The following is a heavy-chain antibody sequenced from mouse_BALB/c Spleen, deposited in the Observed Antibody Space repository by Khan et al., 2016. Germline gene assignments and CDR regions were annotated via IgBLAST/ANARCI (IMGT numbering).Heavy chain of an antibody. CDR2: INPYNGDT. J-gene: IGHJ4*01. Sequence: VQLQQSGPELVEPGASVKISCKASGYSFTGYFMNWVMQSHGQSLEWIGRINPYNGDTFYNQKFKGKATLTVDKSSNTALMELRRLASEDSAGYYCARDDGYGDDWGQGSSVTVSS. CDR1: GYSFTGYF. CDR3: ARDDGYGDD. D-gene: IGHD1-2*01. V-gene: IGHV1-20*02.